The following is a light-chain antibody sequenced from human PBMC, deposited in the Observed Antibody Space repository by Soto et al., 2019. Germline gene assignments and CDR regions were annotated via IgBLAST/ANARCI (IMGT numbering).Light chain of an antibody. V-gene: IGKV3-20*01. J-gene: IGKJ4*01. CDR1: QSVSSSY. CDR2: CAS. CDR3: QQYCSSPKVT. Sequence: EIVLTQSPGTLSLSPGERATLSCRASQSVSSSYLAWYQQKPGQAPRILIYCASSRATGIPDRFSGSGSGTYFTLTISRLEPEDFAVYYCQQYCSSPKVTFGGGIKVEVK.